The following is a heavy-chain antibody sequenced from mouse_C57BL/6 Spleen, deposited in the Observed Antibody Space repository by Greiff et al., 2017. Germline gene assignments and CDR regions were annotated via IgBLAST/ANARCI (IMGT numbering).Heavy chain of an antibody. CDR3: AKSPYYDYDRFAY. Sequence: EVQLQESGPGLVKPSQSLSLTCSVTGYSITSGYYWNWIRQFPGNKLEWMGYISYDGSNNYNPSLKNRISITRDTSKNQFFLKLNSVTTEDTATYYCAKSPYYDYDRFAYWGQGTLVTVSA. CDR1: GYSITSGYY. CDR2: ISYDGSN. V-gene: IGHV3-6*01. J-gene: IGHJ3*01. D-gene: IGHD2-4*01.